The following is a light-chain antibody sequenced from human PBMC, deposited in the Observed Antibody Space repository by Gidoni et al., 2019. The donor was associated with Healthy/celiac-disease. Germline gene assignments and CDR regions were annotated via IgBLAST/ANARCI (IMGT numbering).Light chain of an antibody. V-gene: IGKV1-39*01. J-gene: IGKJ2*01. CDR3: QQSYSTPRT. CDR1: QSISSY. Sequence: LEMTKSPSTLSASVGARVTITSRASQSISSYLNWYQQKPGKAPKLLIYAASSLQSGVTSRFSGSGSGTDFTLTISSLQPDDFATYYCQQSYSTPRTFGQGTKLEIK. CDR2: AAS.